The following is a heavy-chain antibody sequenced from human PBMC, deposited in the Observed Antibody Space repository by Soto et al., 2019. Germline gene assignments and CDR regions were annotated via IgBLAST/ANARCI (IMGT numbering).Heavy chain of an antibody. V-gene: IGHV3-23*01. CDR3: AKLPIMTTVTHYFDY. CDR2: INGGAGST. CDR1: GFPFSTYA. D-gene: IGHD4-17*01. J-gene: IGHJ4*02. Sequence: EVQLLESGGGLAQPGGSLRLSCAAAGFPFSTYAMSWVRQAPGKGLEWVSTINGGAGSTYYADSVKGRFTISRDDSKNTLYLQMNSLRAEDTAVYYCAKLPIMTTVTHYFDYWGQGTLVTVSS.